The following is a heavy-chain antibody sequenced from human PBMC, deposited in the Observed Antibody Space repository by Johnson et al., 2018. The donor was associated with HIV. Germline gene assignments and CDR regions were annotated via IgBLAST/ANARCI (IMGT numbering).Heavy chain of an antibody. J-gene: IGHJ3*02. Sequence: AQLVESGGGLVQPGGSLRLSCAASGFTFSSYDMHWVRQATGKGLEWVSAIGTAGDTYYPGSVKGRFTISRENAKNSLYLQMNSPRAEDTAVYYCARSATGTTADAFDIWGQGTMVTVSS. D-gene: IGHD1-7*01. CDR2: IGTAGDT. V-gene: IGHV3-13*01. CDR3: ARSATGTTADAFDI. CDR1: GFTFSSYD.